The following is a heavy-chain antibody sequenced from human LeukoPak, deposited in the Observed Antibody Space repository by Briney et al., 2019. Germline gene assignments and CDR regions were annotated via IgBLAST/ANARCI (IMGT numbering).Heavy chain of an antibody. CDR1: GLTFSGSA. CDR3: TRPPRYNWNDFDY. V-gene: IGHV3-73*01. D-gene: IGHD1-1*01. J-gene: IGHJ4*02. CDR2: IRSKANSYAT. Sequence: GGSLRLSCAASGLTFSGSAMHWVRQASGKGLEWVGRIRSKANSYATAYAASVKGRFTISRDDSKNTAYLQMNSLKTEDTAVYYCTRPPRYNWNDFDYWGQGTLVTVSS.